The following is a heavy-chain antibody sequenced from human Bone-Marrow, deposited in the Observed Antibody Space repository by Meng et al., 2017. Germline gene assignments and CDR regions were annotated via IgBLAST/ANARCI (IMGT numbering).Heavy chain of an antibody. Sequence: QVQLQQGGAGLLKPSETPSLTCAVYGGSFSGYYWSWIRQPPGKGLEWIGEINHSGSTNYNPSLKSRVTISVDTSKNQFSLKLSSVTAADTAVYYCARGSWLQLWLQDYWGQGTLVTVSS. V-gene: IGHV4-34*01. CDR2: INHSGST. CDR1: GGSFSGYY. D-gene: IGHD5-18*01. J-gene: IGHJ4*02. CDR3: ARGSWLQLWLQDY.